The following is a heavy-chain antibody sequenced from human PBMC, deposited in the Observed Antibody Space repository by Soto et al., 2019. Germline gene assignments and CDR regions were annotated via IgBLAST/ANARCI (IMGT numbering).Heavy chain of an antibody. CDR2: ISGSGVST. CDR1: GFTFSSYA. Sequence: PGGSLRLSCAASGFTFSSYAMTWVRQAPGKGLEWVSGISGSGVSTYYADSVKGRFTISRDNSKNTLYLQMNSLRAEDTAVYYCARDQLYYNDISGRPLNAFDVWGQGTMVTVSS. V-gene: IGHV3-23*01. CDR3: ARDQLYYNDISGRPLNAFDV. J-gene: IGHJ3*01. D-gene: IGHD3-22*01.